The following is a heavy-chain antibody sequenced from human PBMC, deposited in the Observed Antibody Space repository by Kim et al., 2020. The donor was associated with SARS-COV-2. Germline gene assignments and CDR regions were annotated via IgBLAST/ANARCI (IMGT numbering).Heavy chain of an antibody. CDR1: GFTFSSYS. J-gene: IGHJ6*02. CDR3: ARDLSVTTYYYYYGMDV. CDR2: ISSSSSYI. D-gene: IGHD4-17*01. Sequence: GGSLRLSCAASGFTFSSYSMNWVRQAPGKGLEWVSSISSSSSYIYYADSVKGRFTISRDNAKNSLYLQMNSLRAEDTAVYYCARDLSVTTYYYYYGMDVWGQGTTVTVSS. V-gene: IGHV3-21*01.